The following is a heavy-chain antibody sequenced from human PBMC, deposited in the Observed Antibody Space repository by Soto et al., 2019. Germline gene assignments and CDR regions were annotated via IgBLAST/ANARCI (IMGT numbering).Heavy chain of an antibody. Sequence: QVQLVESGGGVVQPGRSLRLSCAASGFTFSSYAMHWVRQAPGKGLEWVAVISYDGSNKYYADSVKGRFTISRDNSKNTLHLQMNSLRAEDTAVYYCARVWDIVVVVAALYFDYWGQGTLVTVSS. D-gene: IGHD2-15*01. J-gene: IGHJ4*02. CDR2: ISYDGSNK. V-gene: IGHV3-30-3*01. CDR3: ARVWDIVVVVAALYFDY. CDR1: GFTFSSYA.